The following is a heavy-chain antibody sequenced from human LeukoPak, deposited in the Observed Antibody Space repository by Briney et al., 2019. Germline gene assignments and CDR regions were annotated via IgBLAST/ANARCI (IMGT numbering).Heavy chain of an antibody. Sequence: PGGSLRLSCAASGFTFSIYSMNSVRQAPGKGLEWVSFISSSSSYKYYAHSVKGRLTISTDNANNSLYLQMNSLRAEDTAVYYCARDYYYDSSGYYGRRGFDYWGQGTLVTVSS. CDR1: GFTFSIYS. J-gene: IGHJ4*02. CDR2: ISSSSSYK. CDR3: ARDYYYDSSGYYGRRGFDY. D-gene: IGHD3-22*01. V-gene: IGHV3-21*01.